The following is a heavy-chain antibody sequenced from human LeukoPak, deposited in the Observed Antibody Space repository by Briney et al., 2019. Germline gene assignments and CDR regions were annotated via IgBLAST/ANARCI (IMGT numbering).Heavy chain of an antibody. Sequence: GASVKVSCKASGNTFIGHWIHWVRQAPGQGLERMGAINPRGDATIGAQKFQGRVTTTRDTSTSTVYIELSSLRSEDTAVYYCAREGQQLKHFDYWGQGTLVTVSS. CDR3: AREGQQLKHFDY. CDR1: GNTFIGHW. D-gene: IGHD1-1*01. J-gene: IGHJ4*02. CDR2: INPRGDAT. V-gene: IGHV1-46*01.